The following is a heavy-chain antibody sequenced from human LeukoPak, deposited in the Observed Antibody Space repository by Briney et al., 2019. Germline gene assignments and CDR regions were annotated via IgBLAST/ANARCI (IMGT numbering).Heavy chain of an antibody. CDR3: ATTRDGYNPEFDY. V-gene: IGHV1-24*01. J-gene: IGHJ4*02. CDR2: FDPEYGET. CDR1: GSTLTELS. Sequence: SVKVSCKVSGSTLTELSMHWVRQAPGKGFEWMGGFDPEYGETIYAQKFQGRVTMTEDTSADTAYMEVSNLRSEDTAVYYCATTRDGYNPEFDYWGQGTLVTVSS. D-gene: IGHD5-24*01.